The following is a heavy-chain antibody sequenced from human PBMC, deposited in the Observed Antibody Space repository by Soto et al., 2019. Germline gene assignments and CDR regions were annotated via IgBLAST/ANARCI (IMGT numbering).Heavy chain of an antibody. CDR3: ACGWETYYYYYGMDV. CDR2: IVVGSGNT. Sequence: SVKVSCKASGFTFTSSAMQWVRQARGQRLEWIGWIVVGSGNTNYAQKFQERVTITRDMSTSTAYMELSSLRSEDTAVYYCACGWETYYYYYGMDVWGQGTTVTVSS. CDR1: GFTFTSSA. J-gene: IGHJ6*02. D-gene: IGHD6-19*01. V-gene: IGHV1-58*02.